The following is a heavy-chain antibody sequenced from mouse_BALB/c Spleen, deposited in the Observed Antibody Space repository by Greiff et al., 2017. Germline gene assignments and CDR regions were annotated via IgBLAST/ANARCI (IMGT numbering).Heavy chain of an antibody. Sequence: QVQLKQPGAELVKPGASVKLSCKASGYTFTSYYMYWVKQRPGQGLEWIGGINPSNGGTNFNEKFKSKATLTVDKSSSTAYMQLSSLTSEDSAVYYCTRRGYYGSPGDYAMDYWGQGTSVTVSS. CDR3: TRRGYYGSPGDYAMDY. D-gene: IGHD1-1*01. CDR2: INPSNGGT. CDR1: GYTFTSYY. J-gene: IGHJ4*01. V-gene: IGHV1S81*02.